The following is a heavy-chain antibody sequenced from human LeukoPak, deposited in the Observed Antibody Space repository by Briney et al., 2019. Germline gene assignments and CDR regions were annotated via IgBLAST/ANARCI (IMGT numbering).Heavy chain of an antibody. D-gene: IGHD1-26*01. CDR3: ATYAGSPSGYFDY. CDR1: GYIFTNYW. V-gene: IGHV5-51*01. Sequence: GESLKISCQVSGYIFTNYWIGWVRQMPGKGLESMGIIYPADSDTTYSPSFQGQVTISADKSISTAYLQWSSLKASDTAMYYCATYAGSPSGYFDYWAQGTLVTVSS. CDR2: IYPADSDT. J-gene: IGHJ4*02.